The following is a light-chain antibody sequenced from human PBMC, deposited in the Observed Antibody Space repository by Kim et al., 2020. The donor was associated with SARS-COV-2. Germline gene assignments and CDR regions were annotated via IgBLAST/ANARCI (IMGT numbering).Light chain of an antibody. CDR2: GAS. CDR3: QQYDSSVWT. CDR1: QSVNGRF. V-gene: IGKV3-20*01. Sequence: SQGEGATLSCRASQSVNGRFLAWYQQKPGQAPRRLIYGASTRATGIPDRFSGSGSGTDFTLTISRLEPEDFAMYYCQQYDSSVWTFGQGTKVDIK. J-gene: IGKJ1*01.